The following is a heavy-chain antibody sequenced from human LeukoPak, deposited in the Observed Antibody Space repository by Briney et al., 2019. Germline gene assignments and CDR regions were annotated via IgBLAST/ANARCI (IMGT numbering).Heavy chain of an antibody. V-gene: IGHV4-34*01. D-gene: IGHD3-22*01. CDR3: ARELYYYDSSGSDY. CDR1: GWSFSGYY. Sequence: SETLSLTCAVYGWSFSGYYWSWIRQPPGKGLEWIGEINHSGSTNYNPSLKSRVTISVDTSKNQFSLKLSSVTAADTAVYYCARELYYYDSSGSDYWGQGTLVTVSS. J-gene: IGHJ4*02. CDR2: INHSGST.